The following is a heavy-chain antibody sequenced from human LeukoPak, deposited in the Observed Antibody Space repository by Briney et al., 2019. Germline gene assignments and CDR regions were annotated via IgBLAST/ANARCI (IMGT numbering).Heavy chain of an antibody. V-gene: IGHV1-2*02. Sequence: ASVKVSCKASEYTGYYMHWVRQAPGQGLEWMGWINSNSGGTNYAQKFQGRVTMTRDTSISTAYMELSRLRSDDTAVYYCATEDSSDWRNDYWGQGTLVTVSS. CDR3: ATEDSSDWRNDY. CDR1: EYTGYY. J-gene: IGHJ4*02. D-gene: IGHD3-22*01. CDR2: INSNSGGT.